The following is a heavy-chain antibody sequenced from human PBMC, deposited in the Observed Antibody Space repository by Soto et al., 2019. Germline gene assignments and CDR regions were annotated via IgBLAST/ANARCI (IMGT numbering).Heavy chain of an antibody. CDR2: INAGNGNT. Sequence: ASVKVSCEASGYTFTSYAMHWVRQAPGQRLEWMGWINAGNGNTKYSQKFQGRVTITRDTSASTAYMELSSLRSEDTAVYYCARGPWVATIFPLDVWGQGTTVTVSS. CDR3: ARGPWVATIFPLDV. D-gene: IGHD5-12*01. V-gene: IGHV1-3*01. J-gene: IGHJ6*02. CDR1: GYTFTSYA.